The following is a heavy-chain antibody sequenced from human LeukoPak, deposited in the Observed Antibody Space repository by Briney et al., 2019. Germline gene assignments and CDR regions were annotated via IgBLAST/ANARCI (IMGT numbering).Heavy chain of an antibody. V-gene: IGHV3-48*04. D-gene: IGHD3-22*01. CDR3: ARGVYDSSGYYSRN. CDR1: GFTFSSYS. J-gene: IGHJ4*02. Sequence: GGSLRLSCAASGFTFSSYSMNWVRQAPGKGLEWVSYISSSSSTIYYADSVKGRFTISRDNAKNSLYLQMNSLRAEDTAVYYCARGVYDSSGYYSRNWGQGTLVTVSS. CDR2: ISSSSSTI.